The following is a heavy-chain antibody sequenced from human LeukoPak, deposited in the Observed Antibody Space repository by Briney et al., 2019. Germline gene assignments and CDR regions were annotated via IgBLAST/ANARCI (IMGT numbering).Heavy chain of an antibody. V-gene: IGHV1-69*05. D-gene: IGHD4-11*01. Sequence: GPTVKVSCKASGGTFSSYAISWVRQAPGQGLEWMGGIIPIFGTANYAQKFQGRVTITTDESTSTAYMELSSLRSEDTAVYYCARGSSNPNSFDYWGQGTLVTVSS. CDR3: ARGSSNPNSFDY. CDR2: IIPIFGTA. J-gene: IGHJ4*02. CDR1: GGTFSSYA.